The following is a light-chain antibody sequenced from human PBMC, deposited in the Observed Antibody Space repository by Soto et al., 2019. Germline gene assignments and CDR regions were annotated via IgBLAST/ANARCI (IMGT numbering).Light chain of an antibody. V-gene: IGLV1-40*01. CDR1: SSNIGAGFD. Sequence: QSVLTQPPSVSGDPGQRVTISCTGSSSNIGAGFDVHWYHQIAGTAPKLLIYGNSNRPSGVPDRFSGSKSATSASLAISGVQSEDEADYFCAAWDDSLNGVVFGGGTKVTVL. CDR2: GNS. J-gene: IGLJ3*02. CDR3: AAWDDSLNGVV.